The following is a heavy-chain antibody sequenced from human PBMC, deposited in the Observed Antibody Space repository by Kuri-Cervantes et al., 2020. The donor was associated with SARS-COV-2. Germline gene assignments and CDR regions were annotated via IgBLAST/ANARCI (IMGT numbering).Heavy chain of an antibody. CDR1: GGSISSGGYY. CDR2: IYYSGST. CDR3: ARDSSSWDYYFDY. V-gene: IGHV4-31*03. Sequence: SETLSLTCTVSGGSISSGGYYWSWIRQHPGKGLECIGYIYYSGSTYYNPSLKSRVTISVDTSKNQFSLKLSSVTAADTAVYYCARDSSSWDYYFDYWGQGTLVTVSS. D-gene: IGHD6-13*01. J-gene: IGHJ4*02.